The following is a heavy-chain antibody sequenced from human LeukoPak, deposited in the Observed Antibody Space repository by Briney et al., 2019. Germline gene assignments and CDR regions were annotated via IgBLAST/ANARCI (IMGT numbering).Heavy chain of an antibody. Sequence: GASVKVSCTASGGTFSSYTISWVRQAPGQGLEWMGRIIPILGIANYAQKFQGRVTITADKSTSTAYMELSSLRSEDPAVYYCARSKSVAGSFDYWGQGTLVTVSS. J-gene: IGHJ4*02. CDR3: ARSKSVAGSFDY. D-gene: IGHD6-19*01. CDR1: GGTFSSYT. CDR2: IIPILGIA. V-gene: IGHV1-69*02.